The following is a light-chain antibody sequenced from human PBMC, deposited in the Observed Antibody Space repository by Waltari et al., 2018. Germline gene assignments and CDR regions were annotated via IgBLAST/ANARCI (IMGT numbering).Light chain of an antibody. V-gene: IGLV4-69*01. Sequence: QLVLTQSPSASASLGASVKLTCPLSSGHRTTVLAWHQKRPEKGPRYLLKVNSDGSHNKGDEIPDRFSGSSSGAERYLTISSLQSEDEADYYCQTGGHGTWVFGGGTKLTVL. CDR2: VNSDGSH. CDR1: SGHRTTV. CDR3: QTGGHGTWV. J-gene: IGLJ3*02.